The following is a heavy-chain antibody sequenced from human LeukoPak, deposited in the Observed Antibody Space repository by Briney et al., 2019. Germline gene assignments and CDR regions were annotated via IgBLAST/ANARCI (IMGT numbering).Heavy chain of an antibody. Sequence: PSETLSPTCAVYGGSFSGYYWSWIRQPPGKGLEWIGEINHSGSTNYNPSLKSRVTISVDTSKNQFSLKLSSVTAADTAVYYCARNSYYYGSGSYYAYYYYYGMDVWGQGTRSPSP. J-gene: IGHJ6*02. D-gene: IGHD3-10*01. CDR2: INHSGST. CDR1: GGSFSGYY. CDR3: ARNSYYYGSGSYYAYYYYYGMDV. V-gene: IGHV4-34*01.